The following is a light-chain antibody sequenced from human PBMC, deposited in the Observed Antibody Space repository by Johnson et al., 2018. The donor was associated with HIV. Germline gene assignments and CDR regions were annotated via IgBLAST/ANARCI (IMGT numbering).Light chain of an antibody. CDR3: GTWDSSLSAPYF. Sequence: QSVLTQPPSVSAAPGQKVTISCSGSNSNIGNNFVSWYQQFPGTAPRLLIYENNKRPSGIADRFSGSKSGTSATLGITGLQTGDEADYYCGTWDSSLSAPYFFGTGTKVTVL. J-gene: IGLJ1*01. CDR1: NSNIGNNF. V-gene: IGLV1-51*02. CDR2: ENN.